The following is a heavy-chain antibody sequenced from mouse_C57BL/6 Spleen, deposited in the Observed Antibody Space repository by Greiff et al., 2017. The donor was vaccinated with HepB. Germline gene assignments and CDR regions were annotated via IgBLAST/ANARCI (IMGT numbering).Heavy chain of an antibody. Sequence: EVQLQESGGGLVKPGGSLKLSCAASGFTFSSYTMSWVRQTPEKRLEWVATISGGGGNTYYPDSVKGRFTISRDNAKNTLYLQMSSLRSEDTALYYCARGENYSAMDYWGQGTSVTVSS. CDR2: ISGGGGNT. CDR3: ARGENYSAMDY. V-gene: IGHV5-9*04. J-gene: IGHJ4*01. CDR1: GFTFSSYT. D-gene: IGHD2-12*01.